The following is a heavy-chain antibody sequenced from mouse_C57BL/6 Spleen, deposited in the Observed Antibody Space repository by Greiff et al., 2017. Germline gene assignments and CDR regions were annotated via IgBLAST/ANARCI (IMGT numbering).Heavy chain of an antibody. CDR2: INPSSGYT. CDR1: GYTFPSYW. CDR3: ARGGDCDY. J-gene: IGHJ2*01. Sequence: QVQLQQSGAELAKPGASVKLSCKASGYTFPSYWMHWVKQRPGRGLAWIGNINPSSGYTKYNQKFKDKATLTADKSSSTAYMQLSSLTYEDSAVYYCARGGDCDYWGQGTTLTVSS. V-gene: IGHV1-7*01.